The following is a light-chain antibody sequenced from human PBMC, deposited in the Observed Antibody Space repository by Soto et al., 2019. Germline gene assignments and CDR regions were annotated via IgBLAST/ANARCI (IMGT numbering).Light chain of an antibody. CDR3: QQYSTGYRT. Sequence: DIQMTQSPSTLSASVGDRVTIICRASQRISSWMAWYQQKPGKAPKLLIYKASTLESGVPSRFSGSVSGTEFTLTISSLQPDDFATYFCQQYSTGYRTLGQGTKVQIK. CDR2: KAS. CDR1: QRISSW. V-gene: IGKV1-5*03. J-gene: IGKJ1*01.